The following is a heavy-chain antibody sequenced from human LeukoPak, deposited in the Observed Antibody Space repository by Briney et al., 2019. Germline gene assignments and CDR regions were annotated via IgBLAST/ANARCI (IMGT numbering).Heavy chain of an antibody. D-gene: IGHD5-24*01. V-gene: IGHV3-30*03. J-gene: IGHJ4*02. CDR1: GFTSSSYG. Sequence: GGSLRLSCAASGFTSSSYGMHWVRQAPGKGLEWVAVISYDGSNKYYADSVKGRFTISRDNSKNTLYLQMDSLRAEDTAVYYCARDREMATIRYFDYWGQGTLVTVSS. CDR3: ARDREMATIRYFDY. CDR2: ISYDGSNK.